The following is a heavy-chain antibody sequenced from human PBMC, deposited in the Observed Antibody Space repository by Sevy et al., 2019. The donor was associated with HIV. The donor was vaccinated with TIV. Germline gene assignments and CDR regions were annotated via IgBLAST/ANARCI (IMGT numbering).Heavy chain of an antibody. CDR2: ISSNSDTI. Sequence: GGSLRLSCAASGFSISDYYMSWIRQAPGKGPQWISYISSNSDTIYYTDSVKGRFTISRDNAKNSLYLQMSSLRAEDTAIYYWARDHVKDGDLGDYYYYAMDVWGRGTTVTVSS. V-gene: IGHV3-11*01. D-gene: IGHD4-17*01. CDR1: GFSISDYY. CDR3: ARDHVKDGDLGDYYYYAMDV. J-gene: IGHJ6*02.